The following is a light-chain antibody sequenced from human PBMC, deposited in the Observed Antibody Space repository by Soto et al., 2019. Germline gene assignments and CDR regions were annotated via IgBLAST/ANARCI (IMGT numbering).Light chain of an antibody. CDR3: QQYGRSPFT. CDR1: QSVSSNY. CDR2: GAS. V-gene: IGKV3-20*01. Sequence: ELVMTQSPGTLSLSPGETATLSCRASQSVSSNYVAWFHQKPGQAPRLLIYGASSRATGVPDRFSASGSGTDFTLTISRLEPEDFEVYYCQQYGRSPFTFGPGTKVDIK. J-gene: IGKJ3*01.